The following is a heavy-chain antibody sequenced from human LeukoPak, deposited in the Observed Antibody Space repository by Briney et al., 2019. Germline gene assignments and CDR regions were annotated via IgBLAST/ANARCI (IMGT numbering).Heavy chain of an antibody. J-gene: IGHJ4*02. CDR3: SRETTSGY. CDR2: ISRGSHTI. Sequence: GGSLRLSCAASGFSFSGYSVNWVRQPPGQGLEWISYISRGSHTIYYADSVRGRFTISRDDAKNSLYLQMNSLRAEDTGIYYCSRETTSGYWGQGTLVTVSS. D-gene: IGHD1-1*01. CDR1: GFSFSGYS. V-gene: IGHV3-48*04.